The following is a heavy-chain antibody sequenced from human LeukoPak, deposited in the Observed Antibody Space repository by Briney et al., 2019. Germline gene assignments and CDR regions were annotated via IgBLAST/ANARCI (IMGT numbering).Heavy chain of an antibody. CDR3: ARDTPSGNFDF. V-gene: IGHV3-11*04. CDR1: GFSFSDYY. Sequence: GGSLRLSCAASGFSFSDYYMSWIRQAPGKGLEWVSYMSNSGSTIYYADSVKGRFTISRDSSKNTLYLQMNSLRAEDTAVYYCARDTPSGNFDFWGQGTLVTVSS. J-gene: IGHJ4*02. CDR2: MSNSGSTI.